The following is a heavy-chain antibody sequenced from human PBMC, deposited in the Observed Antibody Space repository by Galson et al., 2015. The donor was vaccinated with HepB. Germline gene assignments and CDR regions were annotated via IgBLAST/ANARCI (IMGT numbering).Heavy chain of an antibody. CDR2: IIPILGIA. D-gene: IGHD3-10*01. CDR3: ARGVLLWDGPDY. CDR1: GGTFSSYA. Sequence: SVKVSCKASGGTFSSYAISWVRQAPGQGLEWMGGIIPILGIANYAQKFQGRVTITADKSTSTVFMELSSLRSEDTAVYHCARGVLLWDGPDYWGQGTLVAVSS. J-gene: IGHJ4*02. V-gene: IGHV1-69*10.